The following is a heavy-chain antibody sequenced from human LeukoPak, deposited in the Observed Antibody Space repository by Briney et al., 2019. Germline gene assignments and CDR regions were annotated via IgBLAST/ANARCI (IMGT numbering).Heavy chain of an antibody. CDR1: GFTFSSYA. Sequence: RGSLRLSCAASGFTFSSYAMSWVRQAPGKGLEWVSAISGSGGSTYYADSVKGRFTISRDNSKNTLYLQMNSLRAEDTAVYYCAKIAYYYDSSGYLYPDAFDIWGQGTMVTVSS. CDR3: AKIAYYYDSSGYLYPDAFDI. V-gene: IGHV3-23*01. D-gene: IGHD3-22*01. CDR2: ISGSGGST. J-gene: IGHJ3*02.